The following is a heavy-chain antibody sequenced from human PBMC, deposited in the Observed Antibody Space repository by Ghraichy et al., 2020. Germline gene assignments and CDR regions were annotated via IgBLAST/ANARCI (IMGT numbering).Heavy chain of an antibody. CDR2: VNNDGTGT. V-gene: IGHV3-74*01. CDR1: EFTFSKYW. J-gene: IGHJ4*02. Sequence: LSLTCAASEFTFSKYWIHWVRQAPGKGLMWVSRVNNDGTGTIYADSVKGRFTISRDNVKNTVYLQMNSLRVEDTAVYYCARSLRHPGDEERSTAPFDYWGQGTLVTVSS. D-gene: IGHD3-16*01. CDR3: ARSLRHPGDEERSTAPFDY.